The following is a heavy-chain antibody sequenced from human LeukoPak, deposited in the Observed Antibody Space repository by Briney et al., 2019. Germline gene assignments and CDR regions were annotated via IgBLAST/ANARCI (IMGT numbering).Heavy chain of an antibody. CDR1: GFTFSNAW. D-gene: IGHD4-17*01. Sequence: PGGSLRLSCAASGFTFSNAWMTWVRQAPGKGLEWLSSISSSSITNYADSVKGRFSISRDNAKNSLYLQMDGLRAEDTAVYFCARDLYGDYSFDYWGQGTLVTVSS. CDR2: ISSSSIT. CDR3: ARDLYGDYSFDY. J-gene: IGHJ4*02. V-gene: IGHV3-69-1*01.